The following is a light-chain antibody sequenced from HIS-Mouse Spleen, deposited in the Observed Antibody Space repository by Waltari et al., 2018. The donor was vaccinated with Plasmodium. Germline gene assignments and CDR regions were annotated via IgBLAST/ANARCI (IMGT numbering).Light chain of an antibody. Sequence: SYELTQPPSVSVSPGQTASLTCSGDKLGYKYACWYQQKPGQAPVLVIYQDSKRPSGIPALFSCSNSGKTATLTISGTQAMDEADYYCQAWDSSTVVFGGGTKLTVL. CDR3: QAWDSSTVV. CDR2: QDS. J-gene: IGLJ2*01. CDR1: KLGYKY. V-gene: IGLV3-1*01.